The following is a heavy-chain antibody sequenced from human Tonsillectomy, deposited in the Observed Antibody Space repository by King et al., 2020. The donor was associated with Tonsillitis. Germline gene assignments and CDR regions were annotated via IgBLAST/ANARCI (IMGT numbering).Heavy chain of an antibody. D-gene: IGHD3-22*01. CDR1: GGTFSSYA. Sequence: QLVQSGAEVKKPGSSVKVSCKASGGTFSSYAISWVRQAPGQGLEWMGGSIPIFGTANYAQKFQGRVTITADESTSTAYMELSSLRSEDTAVYYCASADYYDSSGYQRWFDPWGQGTLVTVSS. CDR2: SIPIFGTA. J-gene: IGHJ5*02. V-gene: IGHV1-69*01. CDR3: ASADYYDSSGYQRWFDP.